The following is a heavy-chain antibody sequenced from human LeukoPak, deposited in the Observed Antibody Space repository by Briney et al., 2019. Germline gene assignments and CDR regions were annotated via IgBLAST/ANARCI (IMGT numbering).Heavy chain of an antibody. Sequence: SKTLSLTCIVSGGSMSSSGYYWGWIRQPPGKGLEWIGSTHYSGSTFYNPSLKSRVTISVDTSKNQFSLKLSSVTAADTAVYYCAKHGGYYDSSGYLSPPYYYYMDVWGKGTTVTISS. J-gene: IGHJ6*03. CDR3: AKHGGYYDSSGYLSPPYYYYMDV. D-gene: IGHD3-22*01. CDR2: THYSGST. V-gene: IGHV4-39*01. CDR1: GGSMSSSGYY.